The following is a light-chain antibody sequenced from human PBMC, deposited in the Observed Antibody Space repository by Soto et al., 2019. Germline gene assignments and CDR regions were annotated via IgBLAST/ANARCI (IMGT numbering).Light chain of an antibody. CDR2: DVN. J-gene: IGLJ1*01. CDR1: SSDVGSHNC. Sequence: QSAPTQPASVSGSPGQSITVSCTGTSSDVGSHNCASWYQQHPGKAPKLIIYDVNNRLSGGSYRFSGSKSGNTASLTISGIQAEDEAAYYCSSCTSSNTFVFGTGTKLTVL. V-gene: IGLV2-14*03. CDR3: SSCTSSNTFV.